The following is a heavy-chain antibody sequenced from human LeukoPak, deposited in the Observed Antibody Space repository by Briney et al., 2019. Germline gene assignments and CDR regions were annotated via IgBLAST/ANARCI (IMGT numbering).Heavy chain of an antibody. CDR1: GFTFSSYA. J-gene: IGHJ4*02. CDR2: ISGSGGST. Sequence: QPGGSLRLSCAASGFTFSSYAMSWVRQAPGKGLEWVSAISGSGGSTYYADSVKGRFTISRDNAKNTLFLQMNSLRAEDTAVYYCAKDRSKGYYGDEFDFWGQGTLVTVSS. V-gene: IGHV3-23*01. D-gene: IGHD4-17*01. CDR3: AKDRSKGYYGDEFDF.